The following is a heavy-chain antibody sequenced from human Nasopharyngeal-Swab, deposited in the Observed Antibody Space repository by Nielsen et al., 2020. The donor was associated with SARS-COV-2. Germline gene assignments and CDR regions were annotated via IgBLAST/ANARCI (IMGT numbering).Heavy chain of an antibody. J-gene: IGHJ4*02. D-gene: IGHD6-25*01. CDR1: GYTFTNHG. CDR2: ISAYNVRT. CDR3: ARDPRGPDY. Sequence: ASVKVSCKASGYTFTNHGISWVRQAPAHGLEWMGWISAYNVRTYYAQKFQARVTMTTDTSTSTAYMDLRSQRSDDTAVYYCARDPRGPDYWGQGTLVTVSS. V-gene: IGHV1-18*01.